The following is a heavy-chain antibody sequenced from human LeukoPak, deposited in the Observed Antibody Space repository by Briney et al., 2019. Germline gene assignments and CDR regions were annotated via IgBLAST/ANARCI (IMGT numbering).Heavy chain of an antibody. V-gene: IGHV4-34*01. CDR2: INDSGST. J-gene: IGHJ5*02. CDR1: GGSFSAYY. D-gene: IGHD2-8*01. Sequence: SETLSLTCAVHGGSFSAYYWSWIRQPPGKGPGWIGDINDSGSTNYNPSLKSRVTISVDTSKNQCSLKLSSVTAADTAVYYCARGRMVYAIQTYNWFDPWGQGTLVTVSS. CDR3: ARGRMVYAIQTYNWFDP.